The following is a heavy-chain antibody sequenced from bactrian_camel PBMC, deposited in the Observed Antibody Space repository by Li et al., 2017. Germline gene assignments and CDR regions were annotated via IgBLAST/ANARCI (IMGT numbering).Heavy chain of an antibody. Sequence: HVQLVESGGGSVQAGGSLRLSCTAEELSFDEYDMGWYRQAPGSECEPVSTFDNEMDSRVADSVKGRFTISKDNAKDTLYLQMNSLKPEDTAVYYCAAGGVIDGGPKCFQGGIWGRGTQVTVS. V-gene: IGHV3S63*01. CDR3: AAGGVIDGGPKCFQGGI. J-gene: IGHJ4*01. CDR2: FDNEMDS. CDR1: ELSFDEYD. D-gene: IGHD5*01.